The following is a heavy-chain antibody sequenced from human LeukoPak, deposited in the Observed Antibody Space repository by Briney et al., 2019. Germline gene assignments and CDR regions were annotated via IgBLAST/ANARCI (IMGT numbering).Heavy chain of an antibody. CDR2: ISWNSGSI. D-gene: IGHD6-19*01. CDR1: GFTFSSYS. V-gene: IGHV3-9*01. Sequence: GGSLRLSCVASGFTFSSYSMKWVRQAPGKGLEWVSGISWNSGSIGYADSVKGRFTISRDNAKNSLYLQMNSLRAEDTALYYCAKDRFGSSGLNYWGQGTLVTVSS. J-gene: IGHJ4*02. CDR3: AKDRFGSSGLNY.